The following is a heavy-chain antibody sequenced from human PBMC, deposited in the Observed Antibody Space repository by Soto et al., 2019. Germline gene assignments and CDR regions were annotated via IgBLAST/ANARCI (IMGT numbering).Heavy chain of an antibody. D-gene: IGHD2-15*01. CDR3: ARLPGYCSGASCRIEY. J-gene: IGHJ4*02. V-gene: IGHV4-39*01. Sequence: SGWSMNNNKKYWGWIRQPPGKGLEWIGSIYYSGSTYYNLSLKSRVTISVDTSKNQFSLKLSSVTAADTAVYFCARLPGYCSGASCRIEYRGTGT. CDR2: IYYSGST. CDR1: GWSMNNNKKY.